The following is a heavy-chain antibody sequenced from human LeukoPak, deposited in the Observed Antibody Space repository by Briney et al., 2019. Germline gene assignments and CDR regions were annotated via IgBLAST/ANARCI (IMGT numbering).Heavy chain of an antibody. J-gene: IGHJ4*02. V-gene: IGHV3-43*01. D-gene: IGHD6-19*01. Sequence: PGGSLRLSCAASGFTFDDYTMHWVRQAPGKGLEWVSVINWDGDSTNYADSVKGRFTISRDNSKNSLYLQMNSLRSEDTALYYCVKGGNNYVAVTGTYFDYWGQGTLVTVSS. CDR2: INWDGDST. CDR1: GFTFDDYT. CDR3: VKGGNNYVAVTGTYFDY.